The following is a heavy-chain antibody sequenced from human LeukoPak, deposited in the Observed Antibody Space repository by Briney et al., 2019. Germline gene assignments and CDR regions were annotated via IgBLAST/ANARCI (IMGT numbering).Heavy chain of an antibody. D-gene: IGHD2-21*01. CDR2: IYYSGST. Sequence: SQTLSLTCTVSGGSISSGDYYWSWIRQPPGKGLEWIGYIYYSGSTYYNPSLKSRVTISVDTSENQFSLRLSSVTAADPAVYYWARTPRTGEPENFQHWGQGTLVTVSS. J-gene: IGHJ1*01. CDR1: GGSISSGDYY. V-gene: IGHV4-30-4*01. CDR3: ARTPRTGEPENFQH.